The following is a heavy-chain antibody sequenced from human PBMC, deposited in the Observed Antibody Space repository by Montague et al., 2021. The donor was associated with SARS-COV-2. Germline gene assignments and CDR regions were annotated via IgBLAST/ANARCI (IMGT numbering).Heavy chain of an antibody. CDR3: GRDSVSYGLDV. CDR2: IYNSGPT. D-gene: IGHD3-16*01. CDR1: DASIDTGNHY. Sequence: TLSLTCRVSDASIDTGNHYWTWIRQSAGQGLEWIGNIYNSGPTNYNPSLKSRVTISLDRAKNHFSLLLSSVTAADTATYYCGRDSVSYGLDVWGQGTTVTVSS. V-gene: IGHV4-61*09. J-gene: IGHJ6*02.